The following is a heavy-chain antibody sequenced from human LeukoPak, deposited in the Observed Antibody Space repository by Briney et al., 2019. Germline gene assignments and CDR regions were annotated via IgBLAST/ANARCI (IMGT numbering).Heavy chain of an antibody. D-gene: IGHD2-8*01. J-gene: IGHJ5*02. Sequence: ASVKVSCKASGGTFSSYAISWVRQAPGQGLEWMGGIIPIFGTANYAQKFQGRVTITTDESTSTAYMELSSLRSEDTAVYYCARARLGYCTNGVCYTVPGGWFDPWGQGTLVTVSS. CDR3: ARARLGYCTNGVCYTVPGGWFDP. CDR1: GGTFSSYA. V-gene: IGHV1-69*05. CDR2: IIPIFGTA.